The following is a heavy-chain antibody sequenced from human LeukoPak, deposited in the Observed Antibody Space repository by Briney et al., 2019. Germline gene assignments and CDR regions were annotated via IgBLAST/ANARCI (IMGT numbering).Heavy chain of an antibody. V-gene: IGHV3-21*06. D-gene: IGHD1-7*01. CDR2: ISASGDYI. J-gene: IGHJ6*03. CDR3: ARSRSPPGTMTLYYYYMDV. Sequence: PGGSLRLSCAASEFTFSHYTMNWVRQAPGKGLEWVSSISASGDYIYYADSVKGRFTISRDNAKNSLFLQINSLRAEDTAVYYCARSRSPPGTMTLYYYYMDVWGKGTTVTVSS. CDR1: EFTFSHYT.